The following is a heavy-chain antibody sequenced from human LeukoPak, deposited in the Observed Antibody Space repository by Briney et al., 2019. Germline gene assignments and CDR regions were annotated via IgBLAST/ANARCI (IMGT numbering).Heavy chain of an antibody. V-gene: IGHV4-34*01. J-gene: IGHJ5*02. CDR2: INHSGST. CDR3: ARGRDIVVVPAAMRGGRWFDP. D-gene: IGHD2-2*01. Sequence: PSETLSLTCAVYGGSFSGYYWSWIRQPPGKGLEWIGEINHSGSTNYNPSLKSRVTISADTSKNQFSLKLSSVTAADTAVYYCARGRDIVVVPAAMRGGRWFDPWGQGTLVTVSS. CDR1: GGSFSGYY.